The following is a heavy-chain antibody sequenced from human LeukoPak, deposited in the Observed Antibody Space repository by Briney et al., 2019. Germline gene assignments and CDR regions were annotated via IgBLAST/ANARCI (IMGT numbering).Heavy chain of an antibody. V-gene: IGHV4-39*01. J-gene: IGHJ4*02. CDR2: IYYTGRT. Sequence: SETLSLTCTVSGGSISTSSYYWGWIRQPPGKGLEWIGNIYYTGRTYYNPSLKSRVTISVDTSKNQFSLRLSSATAADTAVYFCASNYYGSGSLDYWGQGNLVTVSS. CDR3: ASNYYGSGSLDY. D-gene: IGHD3-10*01. CDR1: GGSISTSSYY.